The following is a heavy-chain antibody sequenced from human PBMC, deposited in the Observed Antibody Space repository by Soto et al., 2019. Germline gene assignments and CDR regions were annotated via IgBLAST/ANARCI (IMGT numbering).Heavy chain of an antibody. J-gene: IGHJ3*02. Sequence: GGSLRLSCAASGFTFSAHYMSWVRQAPGKGLEWVSVVSGSGSSTYYADSVKGRFTISRDNSKNTLYLQMNSLRVEDTAVYYCARRSPSWAFDIWGQGTMVTVSS. CDR3: ARRSPSWAFDI. CDR2: VSGSGSST. V-gene: IGHV3-23*01. CDR1: GFTFSAHY. D-gene: IGHD2-15*01.